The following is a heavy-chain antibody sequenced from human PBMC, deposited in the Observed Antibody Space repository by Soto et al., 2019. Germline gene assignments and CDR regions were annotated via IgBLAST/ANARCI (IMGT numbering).Heavy chain of an antibody. CDR2: IYPGDSDT. J-gene: IGHJ4*02. V-gene: IGHV5-51*01. CDR1: AYSFTAYW. D-gene: IGHD3-16*01. Sequence: PGESLKISCQGSAYSFTAYWIAWVRQMPGKGLEWMGIIYPGDSDTRYSPSFQGQVTISADKSISTAYLQWSSLKASDTAMYYCGGEDGAVEYDFDYWGQGTLVTVSS. CDR3: GGEDGAVEYDFDY.